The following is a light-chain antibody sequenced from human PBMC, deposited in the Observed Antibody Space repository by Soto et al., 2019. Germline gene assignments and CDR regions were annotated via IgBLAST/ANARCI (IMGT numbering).Light chain of an antibody. J-gene: IGKJ1*01. CDR1: QSVSSSY. CDR3: QQYGSSPRT. CDR2: GAS. V-gene: IGKV3-20*01. Sequence: EIVLTQSPGTLSLSPGERATLSCRASQSVSSSYLAWYQQKPGQAPRLLIYGASSRATGFPDRFSGSGSGTVFTLTISRLEPEDFAVYYCQQYGSSPRTFGQGTKVDIK.